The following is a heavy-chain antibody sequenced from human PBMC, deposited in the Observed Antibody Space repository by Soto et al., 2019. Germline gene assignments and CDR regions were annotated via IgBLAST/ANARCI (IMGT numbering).Heavy chain of an antibody. Sequence: QVQLVQSGTEVKEPGASVKVSCKASGYILSSYNMHWVRQAPGQGLEWMGMINPSGGRTSYAQKFHDRATMTRDTSTNTVYMELSSLRSDDTAVYYCARTYCAADCPRRDFDYWGQGTLVTVSS. V-gene: IGHV1-46*01. CDR3: ARTYCAADCPRRDFDY. J-gene: IGHJ4*02. CDR1: GYILSSYN. CDR2: INPSGGRT. D-gene: IGHD2-21*02.